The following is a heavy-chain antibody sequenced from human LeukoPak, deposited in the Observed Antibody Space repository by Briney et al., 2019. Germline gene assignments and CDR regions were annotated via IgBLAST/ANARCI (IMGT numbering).Heavy chain of an antibody. CDR2: ISVYNDNT. Sequence: ASVKLSCKASGYTFSSFGISWVRQAPGQGLEGMGWISVYNDNTHFAQKFQGRVTMTSVTSTSTAYMELMNLRADATAMYYCARDRAGPLTALILGHIKEIPWGQGTLVTVSS. CDR3: ARDRAGPLTALILGHIKEIP. D-gene: IGHD3-10*01. V-gene: IGHV1-18*04. J-gene: IGHJ5*02. CDR1: GYTFSSFG.